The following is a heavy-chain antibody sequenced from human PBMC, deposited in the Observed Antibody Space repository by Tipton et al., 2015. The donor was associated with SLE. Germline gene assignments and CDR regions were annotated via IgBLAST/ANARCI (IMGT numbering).Heavy chain of an antibody. D-gene: IGHD3-16*01. J-gene: IGHJ4*02. V-gene: IGHV4-59*01. CDR2: VYYSGIT. Sequence: TLSLTCNVSGDSISPYYWSWIRQPPGKGLEWIAYVYYSGITKYNPSLKSRVTISLDTSKKQFSLTVTSVTAADTAVYYCARGSDYDLDYWGQGTLVTVSS. CDR1: GDSISPYY. CDR3: ARGSDYDLDY.